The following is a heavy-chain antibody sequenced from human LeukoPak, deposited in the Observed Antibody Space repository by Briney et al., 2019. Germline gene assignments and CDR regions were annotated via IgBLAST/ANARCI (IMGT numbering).Heavy chain of an antibody. CDR3: ARDKIEGPTFLDY. Sequence: SGGSLRLSCAASGFTFSSYWMSWVRQSPVKGLEWVANIKQDGSEAYYVDSVKGRFTISRDNGKNSLFLQMDSLRAEDTALYYCARDKIEGPTFLDYWGQGALVTVSS. CDR1: GFTFSSYW. J-gene: IGHJ4*02. D-gene: IGHD1-26*01. V-gene: IGHV3-7*01. CDR2: IKQDGSEA.